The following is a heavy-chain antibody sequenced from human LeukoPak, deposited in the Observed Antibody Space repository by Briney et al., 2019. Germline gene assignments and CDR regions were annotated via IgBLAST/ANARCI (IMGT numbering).Heavy chain of an antibody. D-gene: IGHD1-26*01. CDR3: ARSGRGGAFDI. J-gene: IGHJ3*02. CDR2: FYSDGSRT. V-gene: IGHV3-74*01. CDR1: GFILSSYW. Sequence: PGGSLRLSCAGSGFILSSYWMHWVRQAPGKGLVWVSRFYSDGSRTNYADSVKGRFTISGDNAKNTQYLQMSSLRAEDTAVYYCARSGRGGAFDIWGQGTMVTVSS.